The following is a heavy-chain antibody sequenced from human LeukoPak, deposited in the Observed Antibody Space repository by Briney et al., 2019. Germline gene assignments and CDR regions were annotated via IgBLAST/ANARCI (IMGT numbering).Heavy chain of an antibody. CDR1: GYTFTGYY. J-gene: IGHJ6*02. V-gene: IGHV1-2*02. CDR3: ARSDYYDSSGYYSTYYYYGMDV. CDR2: INPNSGGT. D-gene: IGHD3-22*01. Sequence: ASVKVSCKASGYTFTGYYMHWVRQAPGQGLEWMGWINPNSGGTNYAQKFQGRVTMTRDTSISTAYMELSRLRSDDTAVYYCARSDYYDSSGYYSTYYYYGMDVWGQGTTVTVSS.